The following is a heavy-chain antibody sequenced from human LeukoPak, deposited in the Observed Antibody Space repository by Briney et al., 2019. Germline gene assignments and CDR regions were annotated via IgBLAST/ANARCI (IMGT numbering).Heavy chain of an antibody. Sequence: GSSVKVSCKASGGTFSSYAISWVRQAPGQGLEWMGWINPNSGGTNYAQKFQGRVTMTRDTSISTAYMELSRLRSDDTAVYYCARPALKYSSSSGGYYWGQGTLVTVSS. D-gene: IGHD6-6*01. V-gene: IGHV1-2*02. CDR2: INPNSGGT. CDR3: ARPALKYSSSSGGYY. J-gene: IGHJ4*02. CDR1: GGTFSSYA.